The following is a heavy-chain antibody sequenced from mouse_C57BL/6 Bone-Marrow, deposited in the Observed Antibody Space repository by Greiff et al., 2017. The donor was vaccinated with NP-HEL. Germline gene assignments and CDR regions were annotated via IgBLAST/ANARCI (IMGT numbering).Heavy chain of an antibody. CDR2: IYPGDGDT. J-gene: IGHJ2*01. Sequence: QVQLQQSGAELVKPGASVKISCKASGYAFSSYWMNWVKQRPGKGLEWIGQIYPGDGDTNYNGKFKGKATLTADKSSSTAYMQLSSLTSEDSAVSFCARGGLRRGDYFDYWGQGTTLTVSS. V-gene: IGHV1-80*01. CDR1: GYAFSSYW. CDR3: ARGGLRRGDYFDY. D-gene: IGHD2-4*01.